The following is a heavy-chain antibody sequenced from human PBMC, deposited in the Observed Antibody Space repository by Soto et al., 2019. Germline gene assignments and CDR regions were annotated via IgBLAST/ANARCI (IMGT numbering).Heavy chain of an antibody. J-gene: IGHJ6*02. CDR2: TIPMFGTP. CDR1: GGTFSKYA. V-gene: IGHV1-69*01. D-gene: IGHD3-22*01. Sequence: QVQLVQSGAEMQQPGASVRVSCKASGGTFSKYAFSWVRQAPGQGLEWLGGTIPMFGTPNYAQKFQGRVAISADESTATVYMELSSLRSEDTAVYFCARPLRDRNYYYGMADWGQGPKVTVSS. CDR3: ARPLRDRNYYYGMAD.